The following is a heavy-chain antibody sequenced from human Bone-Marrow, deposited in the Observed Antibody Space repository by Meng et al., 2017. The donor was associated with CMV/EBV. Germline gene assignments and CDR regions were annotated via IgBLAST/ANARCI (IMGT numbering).Heavy chain of an antibody. CDR2: IKQDGSEK. CDR1: GFTFSSYW. V-gene: IGHV3-7*01. Sequence: GESLKISCAASGFTFSSYWMSWVRQAPGKGLEWVANIKQDGSEKYYVDSVKGRFTISRDNAKNSLYLQMNSLRAEDTAVYYCARVMAPDDAFDIWGQGTMVT. CDR3: ARVMAPDDAFDI. J-gene: IGHJ3*02. D-gene: IGHD5-24*01.